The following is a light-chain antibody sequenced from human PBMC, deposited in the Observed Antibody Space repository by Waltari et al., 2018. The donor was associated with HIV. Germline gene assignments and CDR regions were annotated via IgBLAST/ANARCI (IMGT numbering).Light chain of an antibody. V-gene: IGLV3-25*03. J-gene: IGLJ3*02. CDR3: QSADSTCTYWV. Sequence: SYDLTQPPSASVSPGQTARISCSGDALPTQYVFWYQQRPGQAPVMVIYRDKERHSGIPDRLSGSSAGTTVTLTISGVQAEDEADYYCQSADSTCTYWVFGGGTKLTVL. CDR1: ALPTQY. CDR2: RDK.